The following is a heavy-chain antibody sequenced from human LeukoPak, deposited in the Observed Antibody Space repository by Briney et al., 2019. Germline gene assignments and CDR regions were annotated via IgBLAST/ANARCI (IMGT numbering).Heavy chain of an antibody. Sequence: SETLSLTCSVSGGSISSLYWSWIRQPPGKGLEWIGYIYYTGSTNYNPSLKSRVTMFVDMSKNQFSLRLSSVTAADTAVYYCARSMDYWGQGTLVTVSS. J-gene: IGHJ4*02. CDR3: ARSMDY. CDR2: IYYTGST. V-gene: IGHV4-59*08. CDR1: GGSISSLY.